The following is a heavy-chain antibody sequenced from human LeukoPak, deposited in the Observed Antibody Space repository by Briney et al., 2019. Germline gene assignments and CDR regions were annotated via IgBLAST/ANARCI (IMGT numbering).Heavy chain of an antibody. D-gene: IGHD3-10*01. Sequence: GGSLRLSCAASGFTFSSYGMHWVRQAPGKGLEWVAVIWYDGSNKYYADSVKGRFTISRDNSKNTLYLQMNSLRAEDTAVYYCAGKGPGSYHIYYYGMDVWGQGTTVTVSS. CDR2: IWYDGSNK. V-gene: IGHV3-33*01. J-gene: IGHJ6*02. CDR1: GFTFSSYG. CDR3: AGKGPGSYHIYYYGMDV.